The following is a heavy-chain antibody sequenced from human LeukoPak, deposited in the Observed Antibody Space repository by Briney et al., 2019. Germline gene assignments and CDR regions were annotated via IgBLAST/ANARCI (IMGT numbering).Heavy chain of an antibody. J-gene: IGHJ4*02. D-gene: IGHD5-18*01. CDR1: GFTFSTYW. V-gene: IGHV3-30*03. CDR2: ISYDGSNK. CDR3: ARERVRGYSYGYLDY. Sequence: GGSLRLSCAASGFTFSTYWMNWVRQAPGKGLEWVAVISYDGSNKYYADSVKGRFTISRDNSKNTLYLQMNSLRAEDTAVYYCARERVRGYSYGYLDYWGQGTLVTVSS.